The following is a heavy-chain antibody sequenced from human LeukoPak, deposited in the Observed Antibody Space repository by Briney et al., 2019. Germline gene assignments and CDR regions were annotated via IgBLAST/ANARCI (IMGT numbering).Heavy chain of an antibody. CDR3: ARHSRGSPIDD. D-gene: IGHD2-15*01. V-gene: IGHV3-7*01. CDR1: GFTFNSYW. J-gene: IGHJ4*02. Sequence: GGSLRLSCAASGFTFNSYWMSWVRQAPEKGPEWLANIRQDGSDKQFVDSVKGRFTISRDNAKNSLYLQMNSLSAEDTAVYYCARHSRGSPIDDWGQGTLVTVSS. CDR2: IRQDGSDK.